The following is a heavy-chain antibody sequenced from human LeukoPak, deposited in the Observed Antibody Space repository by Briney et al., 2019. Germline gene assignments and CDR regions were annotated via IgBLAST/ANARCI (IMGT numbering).Heavy chain of an antibody. D-gene: IGHD3-10*01. Sequence: PGGSLRLSCAASGFTFSSYEMNWVRQAPGKGLEWVSYISSSGSTIYYADSVKGRFTISRDNAKNSLYLQMNSLRAEDTAVYYCASTGRDYYYAMDVWGQGTTVTVSS. CDR1: GFTFSSYE. CDR3: ASTGRDYYYAMDV. CDR2: ISSSGSTI. J-gene: IGHJ6*02. V-gene: IGHV3-48*03.